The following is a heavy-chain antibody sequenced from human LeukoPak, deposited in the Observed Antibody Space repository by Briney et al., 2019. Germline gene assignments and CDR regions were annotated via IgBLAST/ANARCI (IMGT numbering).Heavy chain of an antibody. D-gene: IGHD6-13*01. CDR1: GFTVSSNY. J-gene: IGHJ6*03. V-gene: IGHV3-30*02. Sequence: GGSLRLSCAASGFTVSSNYMSWVRQAPGKGLEWVAFIRYDGSNKYYADSVKGRFTISRDNSKNTLYLQMNSLRAEDTAVYYCAKDLVSSPESYYYYYMDVWGKGTTVTVSS. CDR2: IRYDGSNK. CDR3: AKDLVSSPESYYYYYMDV.